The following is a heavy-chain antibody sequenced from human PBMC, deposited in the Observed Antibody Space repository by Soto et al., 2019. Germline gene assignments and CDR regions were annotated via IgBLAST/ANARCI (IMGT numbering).Heavy chain of an antibody. J-gene: IGHJ4*02. CDR1: GFTFSTYG. V-gene: IGHV3-30*18. D-gene: IGHD3-10*01. CDR3: AKGPYYGAGTMDY. CDR2: ISYDGIHE. Sequence: QVHLVESGGGVVQPGRSLRLSCAASGFTFSTYGMHWVRQAPGKGLEWVGVISYDGIHEYYGDSVKGRFTISRDNSIDTVYLQMNSLRTEDTAVYYCAKGPYYGAGTMDYWGQGTLVTVSS.